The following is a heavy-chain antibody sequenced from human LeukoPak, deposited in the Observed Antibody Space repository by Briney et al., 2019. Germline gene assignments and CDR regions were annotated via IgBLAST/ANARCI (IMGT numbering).Heavy chain of an antibody. CDR3: ARAPMGAAALY. J-gene: IGHJ4*02. CDR1: GYTFTNFD. CDR2: MNPVSGNA. Sequence: ASVKVSFKASGYTFTNFDINWVRQAPGQGLEWMGWMNPVSGNAGSAQKFQGRVTLTRDTSISTAYMELSSLRSDDTAFYYCARAPMGAAALYWGQGTLATVSS. D-gene: IGHD6-13*01. V-gene: IGHV1-8*01.